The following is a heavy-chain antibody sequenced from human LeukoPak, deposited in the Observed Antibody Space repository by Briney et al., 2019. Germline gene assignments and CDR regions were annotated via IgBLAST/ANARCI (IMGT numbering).Heavy chain of an antibody. CDR1: GFTFSASA. J-gene: IGHJ4*02. CDR2: ISGSGGST. V-gene: IGHV3-23*01. D-gene: IGHD3-10*01. CDR3: AKDLIPLYYYGPGSLVDY. Sequence: GGSLRLSCAASGFTFSASAMHWVRQAPGKGLEWVSAISGSGGSTYYADSVKGRFTISRDNSKNTLYLQMNSLRAEDTAVYYCAKDLIPLYYYGPGSLVDYWGQGTLVTVSS.